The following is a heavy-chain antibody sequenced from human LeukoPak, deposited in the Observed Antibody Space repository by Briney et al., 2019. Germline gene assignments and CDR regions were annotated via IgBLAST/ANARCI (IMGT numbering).Heavy chain of an antibody. CDR1: GFTFSSYW. CDR3: ARALPHRRLMDTTMEQHWFDP. V-gene: IGHV3-7*01. D-gene: IGHD5-18*01. Sequence: PGGSLRLSCAAFGFTFSSYWMSWVRQAPGKGLEWVANIKQDGSEKYYVDSVKGRFTISRDNAKNSLYLQMNSLRAEDTAVYYCARALPHRRLMDTTMEQHWFDPWGQGTLVAVSS. J-gene: IGHJ5*02. CDR2: IKQDGSEK.